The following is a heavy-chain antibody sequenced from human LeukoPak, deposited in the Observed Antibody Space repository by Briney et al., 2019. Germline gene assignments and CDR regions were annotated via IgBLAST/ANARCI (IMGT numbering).Heavy chain of an antibody. CDR1: GGSISSSSYY. CDR2: IYYSGST. CDR3: ATLATVTTDYYYYMDV. J-gene: IGHJ6*03. D-gene: IGHD1-7*01. V-gene: IGHV4-39*01. Sequence: PSETLSLTCTVSGGSISSSSYYWGWIRQPPGKGLEWIVSIYYSGSTYYNPSLKSRVTISVDTPKNQFSLKLSSVTAADTAVYYCATLATVTTDYYYYMDVWGKGTTVTVSS.